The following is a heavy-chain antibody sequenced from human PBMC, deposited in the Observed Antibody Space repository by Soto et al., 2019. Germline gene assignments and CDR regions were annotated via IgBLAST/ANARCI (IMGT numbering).Heavy chain of an antibody. J-gene: IGHJ4*02. D-gene: IGHD6-19*01. CDR3: AKDYSSGWYGNFDY. Sequence: LRLSCAASGFTFSSYAMSWVRQAPGKGLEWVSAISGSGGSTYYADSVKGRFTISRDNSKNTLYLQMNSLRAEDTAVYYCAKDYSSGWYGNFDYWGQGTLVTVSS. CDR2: ISGSGGST. V-gene: IGHV3-23*01. CDR1: GFTFSSYA.